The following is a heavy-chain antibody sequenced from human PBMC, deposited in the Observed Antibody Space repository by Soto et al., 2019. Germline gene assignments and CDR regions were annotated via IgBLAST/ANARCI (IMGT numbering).Heavy chain of an antibody. CDR1: GGSISSGGYY. J-gene: IGHJ6*02. CDR3: ARLRPPPDYYSYFGMDV. Sequence: QVQLQESGPGLVKPSQTLSLTCTVSGGSISSGGYYWSWIRQHPGNGLEWIGFCYYSGSTYYNPSLKSRVTISVDTSKNQFPLQLSSVTAADTAVYYCARLRPPPDYYSYFGMDVWGQGTTVTVSS. D-gene: IGHD3-3*01. CDR2: CYYSGST. V-gene: IGHV4-31*03.